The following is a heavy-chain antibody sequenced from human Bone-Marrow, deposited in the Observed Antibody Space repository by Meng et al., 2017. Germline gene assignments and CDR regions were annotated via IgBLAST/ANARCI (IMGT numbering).Heavy chain of an antibody. J-gene: IGHJ5*02. CDR2: IYPGDSDT. CDR3: ARHGEQQLIRTGWFDP. Sequence: KVSCKGSGYSFTSYWIGWVRQMPGKGLEWMGIIYPGDSDTRYSPSFQGQVTISADKSISTAYLQWSSLKASDTAMYYCARHGEQQLIRTGWFDPWGQGTLVTVSS. V-gene: IGHV5-51*01. CDR1: GYSFTSYW. D-gene: IGHD6-13*01.